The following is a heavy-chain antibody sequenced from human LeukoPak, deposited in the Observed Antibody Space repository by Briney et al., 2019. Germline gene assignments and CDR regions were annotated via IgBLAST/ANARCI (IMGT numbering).Heavy chain of an antibody. CDR1: GGSIYTDY. CDR3: ARHRVTRVADTVLVDATDS. D-gene: IGHD1-26*01. Sequence: SETLSLTCTVSGGSIYTDYWGWVRQPPGKGLEWIGYIHYRGSTKYNPSLKSRITISVDSANSQFSLPLTSVTAADTAMYFCARHRVTRVADTVLVDATDSWGQGTLVIVSS. CDR2: IHYRGST. V-gene: IGHV4-59*08. J-gene: IGHJ4*02.